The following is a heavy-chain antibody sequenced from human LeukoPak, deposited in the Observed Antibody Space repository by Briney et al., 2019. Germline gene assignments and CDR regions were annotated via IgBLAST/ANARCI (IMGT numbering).Heavy chain of an antibody. CDR2: IHTSGST. CDR3: ARGRYYYDSSAYHFDY. J-gene: IGHJ4*02. D-gene: IGHD3-22*01. V-gene: IGHV4-4*07. CDR1: GGSISPYY. Sequence: PSETLSLTCTVSGGSISPYYWSWIRQPAGKGLEWIGRIHTSGSTNYNPSLKSRVTMSVDTSKNQFSLKLSSVTAADTAVYYCARGRYYYDSSAYHFDYWGQGTLVTVSS.